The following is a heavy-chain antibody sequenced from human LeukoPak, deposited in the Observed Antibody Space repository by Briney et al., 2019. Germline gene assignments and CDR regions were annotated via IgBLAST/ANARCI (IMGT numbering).Heavy chain of an antibody. D-gene: IGHD2-21*02. V-gene: IGHV4-34*01. J-gene: IGHJ3*02. CDR3: ARGRVVTASGAFDI. CDR1: GGSFSGYY. CDR2: IYYSGST. Sequence: SETLSLTCAVYGGSFSGYYWSWIRQPPGKGLEWIGSIYYSGSTYYNPSLKSRVTISVDTSKNQFSLKLSSVTAADTAVYYCARGRVVTASGAFDIWGQGTMVTVSS.